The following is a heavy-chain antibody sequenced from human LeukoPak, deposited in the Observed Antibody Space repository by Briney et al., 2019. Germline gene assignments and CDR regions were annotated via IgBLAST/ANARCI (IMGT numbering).Heavy chain of an antibody. D-gene: IGHD3-22*01. CDR3: SRSAYYDGSGNYYDY. Sequence: ASVKVSCKASGYTFTSYGISWVRQAPGKGLVWVSRISDGGSTTTYADSVKGRFTISRDNAKNTLYLQMNGLRAEDTAVYYCSRSAYYDGSGNYYDYWGQGTLVTVSS. V-gene: IGHV3-74*01. CDR1: GYTFTSYG. CDR2: ISDGGSTT. J-gene: IGHJ4*02.